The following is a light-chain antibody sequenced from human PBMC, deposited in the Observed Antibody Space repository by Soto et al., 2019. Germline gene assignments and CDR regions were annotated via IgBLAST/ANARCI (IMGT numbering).Light chain of an antibody. CDR3: QQYGSRWT. J-gene: IGKJ1*01. CDR1: QSVSSSY. Sequence: EIVLTQSPGTLSLSPGERATLSCRASQSVSSSYLAWYQQKPGQAPRLLIYGASSRAPGIPDRFSGSGSGTDFTLSISRLEPEDFAVYYCQQYGSRWTFGQGTRWIS. CDR2: GAS. V-gene: IGKV3-20*01.